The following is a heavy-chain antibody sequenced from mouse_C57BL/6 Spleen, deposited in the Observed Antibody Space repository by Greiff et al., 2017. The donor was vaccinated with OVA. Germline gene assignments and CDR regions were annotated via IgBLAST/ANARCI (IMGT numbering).Heavy chain of an antibody. D-gene: IGHD1-1*01. CDR2: IDPEDGET. V-gene: IGHV14-2*01. CDR1: GSNIKDYY. J-gene: IGHJ3*01. Sequence: EVQLQQSGAELVKPGASVKLSCTASGSNIKDYYMHWVKQRTEHGLEWIGRIDPEDGETTYAPKFQGKATITADKSSNTAYLQLRSLTSDDTADYYSAGGDYGSSLPFADWGQGTLVTVSA. CDR3: AGGDYGSSLPFAD.